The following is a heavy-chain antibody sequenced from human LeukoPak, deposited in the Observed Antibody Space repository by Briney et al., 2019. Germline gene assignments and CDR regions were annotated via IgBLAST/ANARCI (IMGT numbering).Heavy chain of an antibody. CDR2: IRYDGGNK. Sequence: GGSLRLSCAASGFTFNSYGMHWVRQAPGKGLEWVAFIRYDGGNKYYADSVKGRFAISRDNSKNTLYLQMNSLRAEDTAVYYCARRGAVAGTFDYWGQGTLVTVSS. CDR3: ARRGAVAGTFDY. J-gene: IGHJ4*02. V-gene: IGHV3-30*02. D-gene: IGHD6-19*01. CDR1: GFTFNSYG.